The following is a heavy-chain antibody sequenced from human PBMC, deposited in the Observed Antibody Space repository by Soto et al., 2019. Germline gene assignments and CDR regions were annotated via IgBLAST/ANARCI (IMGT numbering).Heavy chain of an antibody. CDR2: IIPILGIA. CDR3: AREPDIVVVPAAIYFDY. J-gene: IGHJ4*02. CDR1: GGTFSSYT. Sequence: QVPLVQSGAEVKKPGSSVKVSCKASGGTFSSYTISWVRQAPGQGLEWMGRIIPILGIANYAQKFQGRVTITADKSTSTAYMELSSLRSEDTAVYYCAREPDIVVVPAAIYFDYWGQGTLVTVSS. V-gene: IGHV1-69*08. D-gene: IGHD2-2*01.